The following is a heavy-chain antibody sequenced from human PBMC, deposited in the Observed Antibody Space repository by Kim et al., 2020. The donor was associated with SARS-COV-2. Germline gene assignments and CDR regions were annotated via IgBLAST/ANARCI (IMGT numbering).Heavy chain of an antibody. D-gene: IGHD5-12*01. CDR2: IDPSDSYT. CDR1: GYSFTSYW. CDR3: ARHRYSRDGYNSYYYGMDV. Sequence: GESLKISCKGSGYSFTSYWITWVRQMPGKGLEWMGRIDPSDSYTNYSPSFQGHVTISADKSISTAYLQWSSLKASYTAMYYCARHRYSRDGYNSYYYGMDVWGQGTTVTVSS. V-gene: IGHV5-10-1*01. J-gene: IGHJ6*02.